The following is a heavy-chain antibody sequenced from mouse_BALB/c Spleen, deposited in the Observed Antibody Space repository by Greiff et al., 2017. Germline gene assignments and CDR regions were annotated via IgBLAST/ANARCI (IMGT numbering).Heavy chain of an antibody. Sequence: EVQVVESGGGLVQPKGSLKLSCAASGFTFNTYAMNWVRQAPGKGLEWVARIRSKSNNYATYYADSVKDRFTISRDDSQSMLYLQMNNLKTEDTAMYYCVRAYGYWYFDVWGAGTTVTVSS. CDR2: IRSKSNNYAT. D-gene: IGHD1-1*01. V-gene: IGHV10-1*02. CDR3: VRAYGYWYFDV. J-gene: IGHJ1*01. CDR1: GFTFNTYA.